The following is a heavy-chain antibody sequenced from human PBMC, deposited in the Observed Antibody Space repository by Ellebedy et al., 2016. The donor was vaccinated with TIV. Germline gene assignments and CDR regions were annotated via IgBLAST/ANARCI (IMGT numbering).Heavy chain of an antibody. CDR1: GGFISNYY. J-gene: IGHJ4*02. V-gene: IGHV4-59*01. CDR3: ARGAPFPYYFDS. Sequence: MPSETLSLTCAVSGGFISNYYWTWIRQSPETGLEWIGYIYHSGSNGSNPSLKSRVTISVDTPKNQFSLKLNSVTAADTAAYYCARGAPFPYYFDSWGQGLLVTVSS. CDR2: IYHSGSN.